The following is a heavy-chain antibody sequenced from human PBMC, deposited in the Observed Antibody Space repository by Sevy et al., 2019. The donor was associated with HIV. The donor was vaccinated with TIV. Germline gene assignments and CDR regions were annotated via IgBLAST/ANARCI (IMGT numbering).Heavy chain of an antibody. J-gene: IGHJ4*02. D-gene: IGHD5-12*01. V-gene: IGHV3-66*01. Sequence: GGSLRLSCAASGFSVNSNYMTWVRQAPGKGLDWVSIIYSDGSTKYADALKGRFTISRDNSKNTMYLQMNSLRVEDTAVYYCARGGTITAFVRHYFDYWGQGTLVTGSS. CDR3: ARGGTITAFVRHYFDY. CDR1: GFSVNSNY. CDR2: IYSDGST.